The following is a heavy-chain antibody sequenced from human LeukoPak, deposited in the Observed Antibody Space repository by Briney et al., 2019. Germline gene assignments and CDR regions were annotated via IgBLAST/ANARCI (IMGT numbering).Heavy chain of an antibody. J-gene: IGHJ6*02. Sequence: ASVKVSCKASGYTFTGYYIYWVRQAPGQGLEWMGWINPNSGGTNYAQKFQGRATMTRDTSISTAYMELSSLRSDDTAVYYCAKGMYYYDSSGVDVWGQGTTVTVSS. D-gene: IGHD3-22*01. CDR1: GYTFTGYY. CDR2: INPNSGGT. CDR3: AKGMYYYDSSGVDV. V-gene: IGHV1-2*02.